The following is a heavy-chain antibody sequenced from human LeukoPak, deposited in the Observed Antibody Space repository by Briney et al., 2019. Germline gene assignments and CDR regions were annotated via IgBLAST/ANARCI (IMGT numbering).Heavy chain of an antibody. V-gene: IGHV5-51*01. CDR2: IYPGDSDT. CDR1: GYSFTSYL. Sequence: GESLKISCKGSGYSFTSYLIGWVRQMPGKGLEWMGIIYPGDSDTRYSPSFQGQVTISADKSISTAYLQWSGLKASDTAMYYCARRPYDYYDSSGYSLDYWGQGTLVTVSS. CDR3: ARRPYDYYDSSGYSLDY. J-gene: IGHJ4*02. D-gene: IGHD3-22*01.